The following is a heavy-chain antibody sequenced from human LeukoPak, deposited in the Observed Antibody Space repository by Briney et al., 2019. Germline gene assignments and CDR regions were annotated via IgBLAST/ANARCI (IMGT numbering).Heavy chain of an antibody. D-gene: IGHD3-22*01. CDR1: GGTFSSYA. J-gene: IGHJ4*02. V-gene: IGHV1-46*01. Sequence: ASVKVSCKASGGTFSSYAISWVRQAPGQGLEWMGIINPSGGSTSYAQKFQGRVTMTRGMSTSTVYMELSSLRSEDTAAYYCARKGYYDSSGPLGYWGQGTLVTVSS. CDR3: ARKGYYDSSGPLGY. CDR2: INPSGGST.